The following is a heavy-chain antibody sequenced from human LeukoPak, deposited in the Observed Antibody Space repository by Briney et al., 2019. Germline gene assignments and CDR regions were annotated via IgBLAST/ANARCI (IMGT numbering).Heavy chain of an antibody. V-gene: IGHV3-48*03. CDR1: GLTFSSYE. Sequence: GGSLRLSCAASGLTFSSYEMNWVRQAPGKGLEWVSYISSSGSSIYYADSVKGRFTISRDNAKKSLYLQMHSLRAEDTAVYYCARDSHKFDSSGYYPDALDIWGQGTMVTVSS. CDR2: ISSSGSSI. D-gene: IGHD3-22*01. J-gene: IGHJ3*02. CDR3: ARDSHKFDSSGYYPDALDI.